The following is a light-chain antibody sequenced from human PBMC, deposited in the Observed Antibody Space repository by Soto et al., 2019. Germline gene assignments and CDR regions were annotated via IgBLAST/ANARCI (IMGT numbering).Light chain of an antibody. V-gene: IGKV3D-15*01. J-gene: IGKJ1*01. CDR1: QSVSSN. CDR2: GAS. Sequence: EIVMTQSPATLSVSPGERAPLSCRASQSVSSNLAWYQQTPGQAPRLLIYGASTRATGIPARSSGSGSGTDFTLTINSLESEDFAVYYCQQYRNWPHTFGQGTKVDIK. CDR3: QQYRNWPHT.